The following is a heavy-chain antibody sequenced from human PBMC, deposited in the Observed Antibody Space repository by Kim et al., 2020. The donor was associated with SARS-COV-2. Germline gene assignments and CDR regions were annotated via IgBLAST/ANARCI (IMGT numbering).Heavy chain of an antibody. V-gene: IGHV3-53*01. D-gene: IGHD2-15*01. CDR3: ARDQSVVTVGYYYYGMDV. J-gene: IGHJ6*02. CDR2: IYSGGST. Sequence: GGSLRLSCAASGFTVSSNYMSWVRQAPGKGLEWVSVIYSGGSTYYADSVKGRFTISRDNSKNTLYLQMNSLRAEDTAVYYCARDQSVVTVGYYYYGMDVWGQGTTVTVSS. CDR1: GFTVSSNY.